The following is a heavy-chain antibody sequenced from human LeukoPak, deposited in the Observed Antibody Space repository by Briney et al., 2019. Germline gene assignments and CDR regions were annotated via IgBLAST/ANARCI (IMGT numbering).Heavy chain of an antibody. CDR3: ARVSLERQLWLPFDS. Sequence: GGSLRLSCAGSGFTFSNYGIHWVRQAPGKGLEWVTAISYDGSLKYYADSVRGRFTISRDNSKNTLYLQMNSLRTDDTAVYYCARVSLERQLWLPFDSGGQGTLVTVSS. V-gene: IGHV3-30*03. CDR1: GFTFSNYG. J-gene: IGHJ4*02. D-gene: IGHD5-18*01. CDR2: ISYDGSLK.